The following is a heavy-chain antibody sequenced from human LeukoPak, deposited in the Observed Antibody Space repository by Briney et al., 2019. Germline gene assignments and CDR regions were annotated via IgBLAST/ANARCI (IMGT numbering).Heavy chain of an antibody. CDR3: AKNGGSQCYSHLDS. Sequence: GGSLRLSCAASGFTFSSYAMSWVRQAPGKGLEWVSDTSGSGGSTYYAGSVKGRFTISRDNSKNTLYLQMNSLRVEDTASYFCAKNGGSQCYSHLDSWGQGTLVSVS. CDR2: TSGSGGST. CDR1: GFTFSSYA. V-gene: IGHV3-23*01. J-gene: IGHJ4*02. D-gene: IGHD2-15*01.